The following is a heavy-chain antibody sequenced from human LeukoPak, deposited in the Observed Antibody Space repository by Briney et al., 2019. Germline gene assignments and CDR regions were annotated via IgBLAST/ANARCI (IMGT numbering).Heavy chain of an antibody. D-gene: IGHD6-19*01. CDR2: INHSGNT. CDR1: GGSFSGYY. Sequence: SETLSLTCAVYGGSFSGYYWTWIRQSPGKGLEWIGEINHSGNTNYNPSLTSRVTLSVDTSKNQFSLKLTSVTAADLAVYYCARARGAEAVDSWGQGTLVTVSS. V-gene: IGHV4-34*01. CDR3: ARARGAEAVDS. J-gene: IGHJ4*02.